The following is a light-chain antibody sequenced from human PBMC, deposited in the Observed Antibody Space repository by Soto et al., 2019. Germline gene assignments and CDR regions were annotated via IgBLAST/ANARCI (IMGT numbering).Light chain of an antibody. CDR1: QFLSSY. V-gene: IGKV3-11*01. J-gene: IGKJ5*01. Sequence: EIVLTQSPATLSLSPGERATLSCRASQFLSSYLAWYQQIPGQPPRLLIYDTSNRVTGIPARFSGSRSGTDFTLTISSLEPEDFAVYFCHQRNQFGQGTRLEIK. CDR2: DTS. CDR3: HQRNQ.